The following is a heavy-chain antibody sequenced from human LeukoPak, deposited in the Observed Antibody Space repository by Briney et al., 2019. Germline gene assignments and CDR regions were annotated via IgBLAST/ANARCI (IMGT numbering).Heavy chain of an antibody. CDR3: ARGGTATWLQLTGFYSFDV. D-gene: IGHD5-24*01. Sequence: AASVKVSCKTSGGTFSSHTINWVRQAPGQGLEWMGGVIPMFGFAEYTEKFQGRVTITTDHSTNTAYMELRSLKYDDTAMYYCARGGTATWLQLTGFYSFDVWGQGTMVTVS. CDR2: VIPMFGFA. CDR1: GGTFSSHT. V-gene: IGHV1-69*05. J-gene: IGHJ3*01.